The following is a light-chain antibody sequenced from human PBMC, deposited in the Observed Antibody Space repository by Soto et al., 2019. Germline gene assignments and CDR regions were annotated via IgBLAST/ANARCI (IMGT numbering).Light chain of an antibody. CDR1: QSINRNF. CDR3: QQYGSSPMYS. V-gene: IGKV3-20*01. Sequence: EIVLTQSPGTLYLSPGEGATLSCGASQSINRNFLAWYQQKRGQVPRLLIYAASIRATGIPDRFSGSGSGTDFTLTVSRLEPEDFAVYYCQQYGSSPMYSFGQGTKVDIK. J-gene: IGKJ2*03. CDR2: AAS.